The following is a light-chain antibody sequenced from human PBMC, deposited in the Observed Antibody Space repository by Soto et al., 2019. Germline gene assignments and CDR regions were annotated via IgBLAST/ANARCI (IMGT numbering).Light chain of an antibody. V-gene: IGKV3-15*01. J-gene: IGKJ1*01. CDR3: QQYNNWPQT. CDR1: QSVSSN. Sequence: EIVMTQSPATLPVSPGERATLSCRASQSVSSNLAWYQQKPGQAPRFLIYGASTRATGIPARFSGSGSGTEFTLTISSLQSEDFAEYHCQQYNNWPQTFGQGTKVDIK. CDR2: GAS.